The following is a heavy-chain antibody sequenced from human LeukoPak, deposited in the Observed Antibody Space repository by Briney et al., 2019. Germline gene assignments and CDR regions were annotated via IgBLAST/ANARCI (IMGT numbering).Heavy chain of an antibody. J-gene: IGHJ4*02. Sequence: SETLSLTCAVYGVSVSSNNWWTWVRQPPGKGLEWIGEIHYSGDIKYTPSLKTRISLSMDTPRNRLSLTLNSVTVADTAVYYCATRDETRTRMFPPDSWGQGTRVTVSS. CDR2: IHYSGDI. V-gene: IGHV4-4*02. D-gene: IGHD1-1*01. CDR1: GVSVSSNNW. CDR3: ATRDETRTRMFPPDS.